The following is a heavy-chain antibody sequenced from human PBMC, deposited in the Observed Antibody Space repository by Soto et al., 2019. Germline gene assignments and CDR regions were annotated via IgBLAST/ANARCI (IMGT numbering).Heavy chain of an antibody. V-gene: IGHV3-30*04. CDR2: TSYDGSKE. CDR3: AKDSNKYSSSLRGRYFDY. CDR1: GFTFSSYA. Sequence: GGSLRLSCAASGFTFSSYAMSWVRQAPGKGLEWVAATSYDGSKEYYTDSVKGRFTVSRDNSKNTLLLQMNSLGAEDTAVYYCAKDSNKYSSSLRGRYFDYWGQGIGVTVSS. J-gene: IGHJ4*02. D-gene: IGHD4-4*01.